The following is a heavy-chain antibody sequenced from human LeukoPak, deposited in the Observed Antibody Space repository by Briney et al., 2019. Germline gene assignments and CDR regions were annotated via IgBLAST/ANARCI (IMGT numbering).Heavy chain of an antibody. J-gene: IGHJ3*02. CDR2: ISISGTYI. V-gene: IGHV3-21*01. CDR1: GFILSDYN. D-gene: IGHD2-15*01. Sequence: PGGSLRLSCAASGFILSDYNMNWVRQAPGKGLEWVSFISISGTYITYADSVKGRFTISRDNSKNTLYLQMNSLRAEDTAVYYCALLRWSPNTYDAFDIWGQGTMVTVSS. CDR3: ALLRWSPNTYDAFDI.